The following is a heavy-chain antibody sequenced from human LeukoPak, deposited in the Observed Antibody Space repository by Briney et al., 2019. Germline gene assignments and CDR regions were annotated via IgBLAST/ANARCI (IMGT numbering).Heavy chain of an antibody. CDR1: GFTFSSYT. CDR3: AGDYNFAFDY. J-gene: IGHJ4*02. D-gene: IGHD1-1*01. V-gene: IGHV3-48*02. Sequence: GGSLRLSCAASGFTFSSYTMNWVRQAPGKGLEWLSYIGISSSTIYYADSVKGRFTISRDNAKNSLYPQMNSLRDEDTAVYYCAGDYNFAFDYWGQGTLVTVSS. CDR2: IGISSSTI.